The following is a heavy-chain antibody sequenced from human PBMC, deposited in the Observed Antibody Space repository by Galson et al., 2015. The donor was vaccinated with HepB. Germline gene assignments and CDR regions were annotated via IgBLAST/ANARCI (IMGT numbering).Heavy chain of an antibody. Sequence: SLRLSCAASGFTFSNAWMSWVRQAPGKGLEWVGRIKSKTDGGTTDYAAPVKGRFTISRDDSKNTLYLQMNSLKTEDTAVYYCTTDPRGNLYYYGMDVWGQGTTVTVSS. V-gene: IGHV3-15*01. CDR1: GFTFSNAW. D-gene: IGHD1-14*01. J-gene: IGHJ6*02. CDR2: IKSKTDGGTT. CDR3: TTDPRGNLYYYGMDV.